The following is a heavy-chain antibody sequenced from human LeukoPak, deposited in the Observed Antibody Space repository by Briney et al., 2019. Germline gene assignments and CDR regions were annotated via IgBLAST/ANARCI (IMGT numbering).Heavy chain of an antibody. CDR3: AREVLPAAIWDYYGMDV. V-gene: IGHV1-2*06. J-gene: IGHJ6*02. CDR1: GYTFTSYA. Sequence: ASVKVSCKASGYTFTSYAMNWVRQAPGQGLEWMGRINPNSGGTNYAQKFQGRVTMTRDTSISTDYMELSRLRSDDTAVYYCAREVLPAAIWDYYGMDVWGQGTTVTVSS. D-gene: IGHD2-2*01. CDR2: INPNSGGT.